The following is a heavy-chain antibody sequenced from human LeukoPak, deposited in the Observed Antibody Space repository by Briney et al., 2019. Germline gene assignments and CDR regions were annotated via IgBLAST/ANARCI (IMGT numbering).Heavy chain of an antibody. J-gene: IGHJ4*02. D-gene: IGHD2-21*02. CDR2: ISSSSSYI. V-gene: IGHV3-21*01. Sequence: PGGSLRLSCAASGFTFSSYSMNWVRQAPGKGLEWVSSISSSSSYIYYADSVKGRFTISRDNAKNSLCLQMNSLRAEDTAVYYCAREGYRAGDPVYWGQGTLVTVSS. CDR3: AREGYRAGDPVY. CDR1: GFTFSSYS.